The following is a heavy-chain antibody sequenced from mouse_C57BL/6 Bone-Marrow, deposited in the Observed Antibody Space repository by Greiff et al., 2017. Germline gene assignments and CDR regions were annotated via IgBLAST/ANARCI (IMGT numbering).Heavy chain of an antibody. J-gene: IGHJ2*01. CDR1: GYTFTSYW. D-gene: IGHD6-1*01. Sequence: QVQLQQSGAELAKPGASVKLSCKASGYTFTSYWMHWVKQRPGQGLEWIGYINPSNGYTKYNQKFKDKATLTADTSSSTAYMQLSSLTYEDSAVYYWAGPLPCGLDYWGQGTTLTVSS. V-gene: IGHV1-7*01. CDR2: INPSNGYT. CDR3: AGPLPCGLDY.